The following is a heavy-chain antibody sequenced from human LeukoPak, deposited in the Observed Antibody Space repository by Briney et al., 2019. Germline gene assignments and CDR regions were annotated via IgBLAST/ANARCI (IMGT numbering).Heavy chain of an antibody. CDR1: GFTFGNYA. J-gene: IGHJ4*02. V-gene: IGHV3-23*01. D-gene: IGHD3-10*01. CDR2: ISSSGGST. Sequence: PGGSLRLSCAASGFTFGNYAMNWVRQAPGKGLAWVSTISSSGGSTYYADSVKGRFTISRDNSNNTLYLQMNSLRAEDTAVYYCARLWFGELFIYFDYWGQGTLVTVSS. CDR3: ARLWFGELFIYFDY.